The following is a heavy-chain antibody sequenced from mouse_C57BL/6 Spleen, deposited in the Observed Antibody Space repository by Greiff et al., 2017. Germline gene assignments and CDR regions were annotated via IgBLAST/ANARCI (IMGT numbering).Heavy chain of an antibody. CDR2: IYPGSGST. V-gene: IGHV1-55*01. CDR3: ARAHYYGSSYGYFDY. D-gene: IGHD1-1*01. CDR1: GYTFTNYW. Sequence: QVQLQQSGAELVRPGTSVKMSCKASGYTFTNYWITWVKQRPGQGLEWIGDIYPGSGSTNYNEKFKSKATLTVDTSSSTAYMQLSSLTSEDSAVYYCARAHYYGSSYGYFDYWGQGTTLTVSS. J-gene: IGHJ2*01.